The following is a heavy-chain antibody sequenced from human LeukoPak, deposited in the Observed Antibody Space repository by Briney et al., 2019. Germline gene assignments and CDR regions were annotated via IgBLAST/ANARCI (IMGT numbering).Heavy chain of an antibody. Sequence: SETLSLTCTVSGGSISSSSYYWGWIRQPPGKGLEWIGEINHSGSTNYNPSLKSRVTISVDTSKNQFSLRLRSVTAADTAVYYCARQNGGSWNYYYYMDVWGKGTTVTVSS. CDR2: INHSGST. D-gene: IGHD1-26*01. J-gene: IGHJ6*03. CDR3: ARQNGGSWNYYYYMDV. V-gene: IGHV4-39*01. CDR1: GGSISSSSYY.